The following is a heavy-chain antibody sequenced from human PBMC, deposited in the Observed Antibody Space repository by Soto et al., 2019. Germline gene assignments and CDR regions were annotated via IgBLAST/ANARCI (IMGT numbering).Heavy chain of an antibody. Sequence: SETLSLTCTVSGGSISSYYLGWIRQPPGKGLEWIGSIYYIGTTYYNPSLKSRVTISVDTSKNQFSLKLSSVTDADTAMYYCARHSYYYDSSGYYYYFDYWGQGTLVTVSS. D-gene: IGHD3-22*01. CDR2: IYYIGTT. CDR1: GGSISSYY. V-gene: IGHV4-39*01. CDR3: ARHSYYYDSSGYYYYFDY. J-gene: IGHJ4*02.